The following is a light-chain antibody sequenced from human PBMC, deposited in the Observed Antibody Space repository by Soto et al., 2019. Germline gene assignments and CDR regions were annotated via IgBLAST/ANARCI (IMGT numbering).Light chain of an antibody. Sequence: EIVLTQSPGTLSLSPGERATLSCRASQSVSSSYLAWYQQNPGQAPRLLFYGASTRATGIPARFSGSGSGTDFTLTIHSLQSEDFAVYYCQQYNNWPWTFGQGTKVDIK. CDR3: QQYNNWPWT. CDR2: GAS. J-gene: IGKJ1*01. V-gene: IGKV3-15*01. CDR1: QSVSSSY.